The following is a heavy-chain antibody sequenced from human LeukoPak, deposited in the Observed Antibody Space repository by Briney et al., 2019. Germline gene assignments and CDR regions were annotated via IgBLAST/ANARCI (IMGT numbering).Heavy chain of an antibody. D-gene: IGHD4-4*01. CDR1: GGSINIYY. V-gene: IGHV4-59*08. J-gene: IGHJ6*02. CDR2: IYYSGST. Sequence: PSETLSLTCTVSGGSINIYYWSWIRQPPGKGLEWIGYIYYSGSTDYNPSLKSRLTISIDTSKEQFSLKLSSVTAADTAVYYCARQTEDSHYYYGMDVWGQGTTVTASS. CDR3: ARQTEDSHYYYGMDV.